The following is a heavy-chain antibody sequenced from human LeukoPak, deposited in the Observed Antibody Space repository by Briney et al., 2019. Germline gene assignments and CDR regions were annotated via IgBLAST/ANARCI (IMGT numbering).Heavy chain of an antibody. CDR1: GYTFTGYH. CDR2: VNPNSGGT. Sequence: ASVKVSCKASGYTFTGYHMHWVRQAPGQGLEWMGWVNPNSGGTNYAQEFQGRVTMTRDTSISTAYMELSRLRSDDTAVYYCAREAAAGTNDYWGQGTLVTVSS. J-gene: IGHJ4*02. D-gene: IGHD6-13*01. V-gene: IGHV1-2*02. CDR3: AREAAAGTNDY.